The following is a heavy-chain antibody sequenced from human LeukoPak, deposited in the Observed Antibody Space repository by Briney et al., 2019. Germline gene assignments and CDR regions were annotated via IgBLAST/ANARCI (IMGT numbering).Heavy chain of an antibody. CDR3: AKEDTTGMTPLLDY. CDR1: GIMFSSHA. Sequence: GGSLRLSGAASGIMFSSHAISWVRQAPGKGLEWVSAISGSGGTTYYADSVKGRFTISRDNSKNTLSLQMNSLRAEDTAVYYCAKEDTTGMTPLLDYWGQGTLVTVSS. D-gene: IGHD1-1*01. V-gene: IGHV3-23*01. CDR2: ISGSGGTT. J-gene: IGHJ4*02.